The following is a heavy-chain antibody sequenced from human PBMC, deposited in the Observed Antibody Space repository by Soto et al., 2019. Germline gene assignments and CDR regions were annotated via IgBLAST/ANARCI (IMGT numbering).Heavy chain of an antibody. CDR3: GKVLVGVTGRTDSDS. D-gene: IGHD2-15*01. CDR1: GGSIYRSGYY. J-gene: IGHJ4*02. Sequence: PSETLSLTCTVSGGSIYRSGYYWGWIRQPPGRGLEWIGNIDYNGVTYSNPSLKSRVTISRDTSKNQFSLKLTSVTAADTALYYCGKVLVGVTGRTDSDSWGPGTLVTVSS. V-gene: IGHV4-39*01. CDR2: IDYNGVT.